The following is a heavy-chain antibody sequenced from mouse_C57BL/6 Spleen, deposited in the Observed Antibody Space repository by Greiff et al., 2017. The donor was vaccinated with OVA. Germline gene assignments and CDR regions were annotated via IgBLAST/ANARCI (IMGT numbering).Heavy chain of an antibody. CDR1: GFTFSSYA. D-gene: IGHD2-3*01. J-gene: IGHJ3*01. Sequence: EVKLVESGGGLVKPGGSLKLSCAASGFTFSSYAMSWVRQTPEKRLEWVATISDGGSYTYYPDNVKGRFTISRDNAKNNLYLQMSHLRSEDTAMYYCAREWLLFAYWGKGTLVTVSA. CDR2: ISDGGSYT. CDR3: AREWLLFAY. V-gene: IGHV5-4*01.